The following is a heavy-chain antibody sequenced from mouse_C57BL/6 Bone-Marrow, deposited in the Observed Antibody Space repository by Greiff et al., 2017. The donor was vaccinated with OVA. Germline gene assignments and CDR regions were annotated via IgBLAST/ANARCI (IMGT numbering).Heavy chain of an antibody. CDR2: ISYDGSN. CDR1: GYSITSGYY. Sequence: ESGPGLVKPSQSLSLTCSVTGYSITSGYYWNWIRQFPGNKLEWMGYISYDGSNNYNPSLKNRISITRDTSKNQFFLKLNSVTTEDTATYYCARDYDYDAPFAYWGQGTLVTVSA. J-gene: IGHJ3*01. D-gene: IGHD2-4*01. CDR3: ARDYDYDAPFAY. V-gene: IGHV3-6*01.